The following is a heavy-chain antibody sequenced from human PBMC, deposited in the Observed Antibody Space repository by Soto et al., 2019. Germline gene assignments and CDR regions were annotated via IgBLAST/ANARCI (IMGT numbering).Heavy chain of an antibody. D-gene: IGHD2-15*01. V-gene: IGHV3-21*01. Sequence: GSLILSCAASGFTFNSYGMNWVRQAPGKGLEWVSSMSRSSRYIYYADSVKGRFTISRDNAKNSVYLQMNSLRAEDTAVYYCATDGGVAATLANYFDYWGQGTLVTVSS. CDR2: MSRSSRYI. CDR1: GFTFNSYG. J-gene: IGHJ4*02. CDR3: ATDGGVAATLANYFDY.